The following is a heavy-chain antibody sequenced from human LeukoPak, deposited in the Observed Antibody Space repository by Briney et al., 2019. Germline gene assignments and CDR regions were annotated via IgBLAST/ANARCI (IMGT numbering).Heavy chain of an antibody. CDR3: ASLSSSDWYGDY. Sequence: GGSLRLSCAASGFTFSSYSINWVRQAPGKELEWLSYISSSSSNMYYADSVKGRFTISRDNAENSLYLQMSSLGDDDTAVYYCASLSSSDWYGDYWGQGTLVTVSS. CDR2: ISSSSSNM. D-gene: IGHD6-19*01. V-gene: IGHV3-48*02. J-gene: IGHJ4*02. CDR1: GFTFSSYS.